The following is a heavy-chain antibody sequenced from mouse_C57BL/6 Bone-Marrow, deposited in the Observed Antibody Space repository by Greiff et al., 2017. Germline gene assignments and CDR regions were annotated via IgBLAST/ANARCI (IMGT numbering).Heavy chain of an antibody. J-gene: IGHJ2*01. Sequence: QVQLTESGAELARPGASVKLSCKASGYTFTSYGISWVKQRTGQGLEWIGEIFPRSGNTYYNEKFKGKATLTADKSSSTAYMELRSLTSEDSAVYFCARFYYYGSSLFDYWGQGTTRTVSS. CDR1: GYTFTSYG. CDR3: ARFYYYGSSLFDY. V-gene: IGHV1-81*01. CDR2: IFPRSGNT. D-gene: IGHD1-1*01.